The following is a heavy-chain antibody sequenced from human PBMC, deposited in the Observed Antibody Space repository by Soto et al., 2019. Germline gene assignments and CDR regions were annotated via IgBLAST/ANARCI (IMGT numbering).Heavy chain of an antibody. CDR2: IIPIFGTA. CDR3: ARVGCSGGSCYSQDYYYYYGMDV. CDR1: GGTFSSYA. V-gene: IGHV1-69*12. Sequence: QVQLVQSGAEVKKPGSSVKVSCKASGGTFSSYAISWVRQAPGQGLEWMGGIIPIFGTANYAQKFQGRVTITADESTSTAYMELSSLRSEDTAVYYRARVGCSGGSCYSQDYYYYYGMDVWGQGTTVTVSS. D-gene: IGHD2-15*01. J-gene: IGHJ6*02.